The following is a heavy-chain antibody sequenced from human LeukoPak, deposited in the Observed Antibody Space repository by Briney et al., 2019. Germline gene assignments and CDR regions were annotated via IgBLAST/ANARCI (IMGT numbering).Heavy chain of an antibody. V-gene: IGHV4-30-4*02. D-gene: IGHD6-13*01. CDR2: IYYSGST. Sequence: PSETLSLTCTVSGGSISSGDYYWSWIRQPPGTGLEWIGYIYYSGSTYYNPSLKSRVTISVDTSKNQFSLKLRSVTAADTAVYYCARDRPGGSSLDYWGQGTLVTVSS. J-gene: IGHJ4*02. CDR1: GGSISSGDYY. CDR3: ARDRPGGSSLDY.